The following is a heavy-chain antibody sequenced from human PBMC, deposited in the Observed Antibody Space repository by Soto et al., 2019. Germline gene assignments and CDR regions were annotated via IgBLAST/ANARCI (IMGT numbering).Heavy chain of an antibody. D-gene: IGHD6-25*01. Sequence: VLLVESGGGLVQPGRSLRLSCAVSGFNFGNYAMHWVRQAPGKGLEWVAAISWNSDKVAYAGSVLGRFTILRDSAKNSLHLQMNDLTTEDTALYYCAKDKGGTPYYIDSWGQGILVTVSS. J-gene: IGHJ4*02. V-gene: IGHV3-9*01. CDR1: GFNFGNYA. CDR2: ISWNSDKV. CDR3: AKDKGGTPYYIDS.